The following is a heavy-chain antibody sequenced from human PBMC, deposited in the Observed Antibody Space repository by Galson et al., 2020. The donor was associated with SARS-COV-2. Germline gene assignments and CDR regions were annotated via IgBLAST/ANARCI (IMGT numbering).Heavy chain of an antibody. Sequence: GGSLRLSCAVPGFTFKDFWMSWFRQTSGKAPEWVANLRGDGSETNYADSVKGRFSIARDNDENSLYLQMNSLRVEDTAVYYCTREGWQGGYWGQGTRVTVSS. V-gene: IGHV3-7*01. CDR1: GFTFKDFW. CDR3: TREGWQGGY. J-gene: IGHJ4*02. D-gene: IGHD6-19*01. CDR2: LRGDGSET.